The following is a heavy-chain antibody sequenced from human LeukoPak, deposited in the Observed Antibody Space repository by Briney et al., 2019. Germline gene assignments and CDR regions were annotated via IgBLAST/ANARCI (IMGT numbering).Heavy chain of an antibody. CDR3: ASEAYCGGGCYSGRY. D-gene: IGHD2-21*02. V-gene: IGHV1-69*04. J-gene: IGHJ4*02. Sequence: SVKVSCKASGGTFSSYAISWVRQAPGQGLEWMGRIIPILGIANYAQKFQGRVTITADKSTSTAYMELSSLRSEDTAVYYCASEAYCGGGCYSGRYWGQGTLVTVSS. CDR2: IIPILGIA. CDR1: GGTFSSYA.